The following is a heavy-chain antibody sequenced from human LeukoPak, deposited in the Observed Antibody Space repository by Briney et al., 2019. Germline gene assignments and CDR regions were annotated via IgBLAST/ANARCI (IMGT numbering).Heavy chain of an antibody. CDR2: IYTSGST. D-gene: IGHD3-10*01. CDR1: GGSISSYY. CDR3: ARSDHYGSGRSLDY. J-gene: IGHJ4*02. V-gene: IGHV4-4*07. Sequence: SETLSLTCTVSGGSISSYYWSWIRQPAGKGLEWIGRIYTSGSTNYNPSLKSRVTISVDTSKNQFSLKLSSVTAADTAVYYCARSDHYGSGRSLDYWGQGTLVTVSS.